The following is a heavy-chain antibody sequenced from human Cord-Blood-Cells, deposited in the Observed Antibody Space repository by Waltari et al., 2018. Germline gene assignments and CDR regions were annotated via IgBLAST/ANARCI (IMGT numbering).Heavy chain of an antibody. Sequence: QVQLQQWGAGLLKPSETLSLTCAVYGGSLSGYYWSWIRQPPGKGLEWIGEINHSGSTNYNPSLKSRVTISVEPSKNQFSRKLRSVTAADTAVYYCARHSRSDSRGYNWFDPWGQGTLVTVSS. V-gene: IGHV4-34*01. D-gene: IGHD3-22*01. CDR2: INHSGST. CDR3: ARHSRSDSRGYNWFDP. CDR1: GGSLSGYY. J-gene: IGHJ5*02.